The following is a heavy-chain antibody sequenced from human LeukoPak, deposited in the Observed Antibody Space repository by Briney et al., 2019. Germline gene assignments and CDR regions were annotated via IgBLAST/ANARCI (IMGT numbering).Heavy chain of an antibody. CDR3: VKDLTGTWSFDY. CDR1: GFTFSNHF. CDR2: IGPNGAST. D-gene: IGHD3-9*01. J-gene: IGHJ4*02. V-gene: IGHV3-64D*06. Sequence: GGSLRLSCSTSGFTFSNHFMHWVRQAPGKGLEYVSSIGPNGASTLYADSVKGRFTISRDNSKNALYLQLTSLRLEDTALYYCVKDLTGTWSFDYWGQGTLVAVSS.